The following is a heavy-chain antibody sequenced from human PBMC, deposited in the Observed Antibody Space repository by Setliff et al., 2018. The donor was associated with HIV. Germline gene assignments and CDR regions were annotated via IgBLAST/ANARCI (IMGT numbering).Heavy chain of an antibody. D-gene: IGHD3-22*01. CDR3: ARDNYYDSSGIDY. V-gene: IGHV4-61*02. CDR2: VYITGMT. CDR1: GGSIRNGNYY. Sequence: KASETLSLTCTVSGGSIRNGNYYWNWIRQPAGKGLEWIGRVYITGMTNYNLSLKSRVTISVDTSKSQFSLKLSSVTAADTAVYYCARDNYYDSSGIDYWGQGTLVTVSS. J-gene: IGHJ4*02.